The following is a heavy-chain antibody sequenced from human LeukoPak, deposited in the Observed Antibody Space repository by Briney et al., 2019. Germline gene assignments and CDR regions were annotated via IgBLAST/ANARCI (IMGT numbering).Heavy chain of an antibody. Sequence: ASVEVSCKASGYTFTSYGISWVRQAPGQGLEWMGWISAYNGNTNYAQKLQGRVTMTTDTSTSTAYMELRSLRSDDTAVYYCAREAYSSSSEAYYNWFDPWGQGTLVTVSS. CDR1: GYTFTSYG. V-gene: IGHV1-18*01. D-gene: IGHD6-6*01. CDR3: AREAYSSSSEAYYNWFDP. J-gene: IGHJ5*02. CDR2: ISAYNGNT.